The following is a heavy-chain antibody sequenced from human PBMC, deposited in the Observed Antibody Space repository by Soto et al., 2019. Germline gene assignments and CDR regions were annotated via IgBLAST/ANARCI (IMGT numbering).Heavy chain of an antibody. V-gene: IGHV3-66*01. D-gene: IGHD2-2*02. CDR2: IYSGGST. J-gene: IGHJ4*02. CDR1: GFTVSSNY. Sequence: EVQLVESGGGLVQPGGSLRLSCAASGFTVSSNYMSWVRQAPGKGLEWVSVIYSGGSTYYADSVKGRFTISRDNSKNTLYRQMNSLRAEDTAVYYCARDQCSSTSCYMIGFDYWGQGTLVTVSS. CDR3: ARDQCSSTSCYMIGFDY.